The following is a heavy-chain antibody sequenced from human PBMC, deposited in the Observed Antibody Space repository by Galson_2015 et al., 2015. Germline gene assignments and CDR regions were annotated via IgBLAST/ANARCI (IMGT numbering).Heavy chain of an antibody. Sequence: SLRLSCAASGFTFATYAMSWVRQAPGKGLEWVSVISGSGSGLTTYYTDSVKGRFTISRDNSKNTLYLQMNSLRAEDTAVYYCAQGFSGSHDGAVDYWGPGPLVPGSS. J-gene: IGHJ4*01. V-gene: IGHV3-23*01. D-gene: IGHD1-26*01. CDR2: ISGSGSGLTT. CDR1: GFTFATYA. CDR3: AQGFSGSHDGAVDY.